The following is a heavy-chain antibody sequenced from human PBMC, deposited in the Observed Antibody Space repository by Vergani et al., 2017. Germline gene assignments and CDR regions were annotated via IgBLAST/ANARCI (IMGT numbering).Heavy chain of an antibody. D-gene: IGHD1-7*01. CDR2: ISSNGGST. CDR3: AKDPYNWNYFDNFDY. V-gene: IGHV3-64*04. J-gene: IGHJ4*02. Sequence: VQLVESGGGLVQPGGSLRLSCSASGFTFSSYAMHWVRQAPGKGLEYVSAISSNGGSTYYADSVKGRFTISRDNSKNTLYLQMNSLRAEDTAVYYCAKDPYNWNYFDNFDYWGQGTLVTVSS. CDR1: GFTFSSYA.